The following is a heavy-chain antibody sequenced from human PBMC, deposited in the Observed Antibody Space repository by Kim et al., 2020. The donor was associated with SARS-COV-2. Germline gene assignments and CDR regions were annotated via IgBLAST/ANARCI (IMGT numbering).Heavy chain of an antibody. J-gene: IGHJ6*02. CDR3: AREVSGTKAMDV. D-gene: IGHD6-19*01. V-gene: IGHV1-46*01. Sequence: EPKNTARVTITRDPSTSTVYMRLGRLRAEDTAVYYCAREVSGTKAMDVWGQGTTVTVSS.